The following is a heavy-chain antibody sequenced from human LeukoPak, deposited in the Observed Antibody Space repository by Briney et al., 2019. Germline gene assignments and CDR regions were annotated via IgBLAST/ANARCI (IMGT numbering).Heavy chain of an antibody. CDR3: AKEFHGSGSYPDY. CDR1: GFTFSSYA. CDR2: ISGSGGST. J-gene: IGHJ4*02. V-gene: IGHV3-23*01. D-gene: IGHD3-10*01. Sequence: SGGSLSLSCAASGFTFSSYAMSWVRQAPGKGLEWVSAISGSGGSTYYADSVKGRFTISRDNSKNTLYLQMNSLRAEDTAVYYCAKEFHGSGSYPDYWGQGTLVTVSS.